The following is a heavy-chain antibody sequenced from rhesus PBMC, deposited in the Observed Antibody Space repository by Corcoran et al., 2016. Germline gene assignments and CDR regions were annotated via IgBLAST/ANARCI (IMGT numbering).Heavy chain of an antibody. V-gene: IGHV3S16*01. CDR3: TRGLLQFLDWLPYDY. D-gene: IGHD3-3*01. CDR1: GFTFSDYY. J-gene: IGHJ4*01. Sequence: EVQLVESGGGLVQPGGSLRLSCAASGFTFSDYYMSWVRQAPGKGLEWVSSISSASIYIYYADAVKGRFHISRDNAKNSLSLQMNSLKTEDTAVYYCTRGLLQFLDWLPYDYWGQGVLVTVSS. CDR2: ISSASIYI.